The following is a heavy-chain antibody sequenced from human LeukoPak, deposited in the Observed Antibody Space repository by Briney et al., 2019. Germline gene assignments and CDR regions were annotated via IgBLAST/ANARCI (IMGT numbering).Heavy chain of an antibody. CDR3: ARTTYYSESGGYTPGYFDF. CDR1: GFSFTTTGMC. CDR2: IDWDGDK. Sequence: SGPALVKPKQTLTLTCAFSGFSFTTTGMCVSWIRQPPGKALEWLARIDWDGDKYYSTSLKTNLTTSKDTSKNQVVLIMTNVDPVDTATYYCARTTYYSESGGYTPGYFDFWGQGTRVTVSS. J-gene: IGHJ4*02. V-gene: IGHV2-70*11. D-gene: IGHD3-22*01.